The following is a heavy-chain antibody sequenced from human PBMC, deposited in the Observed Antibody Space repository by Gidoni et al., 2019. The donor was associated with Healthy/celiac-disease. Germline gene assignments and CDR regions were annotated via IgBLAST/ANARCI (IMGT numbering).Heavy chain of an antibody. V-gene: IGHV4-59*08. CDR2: IYYSGST. CDR3: ARHRYYGSGSYLLDY. J-gene: IGHJ4*02. D-gene: IGHD3-10*01. Sequence: QVQLQESAPGLVKPSQTLSLTFTVSGCSISSYYWSWIRQPPGKGLEWIVYIYYSGSTNYNPSLKSRVTISVDTSKNQFSLKLSSVTAADTAVYYCARHRYYGSGSYLLDYWGQGTLVTVSS. CDR1: GCSISSYY.